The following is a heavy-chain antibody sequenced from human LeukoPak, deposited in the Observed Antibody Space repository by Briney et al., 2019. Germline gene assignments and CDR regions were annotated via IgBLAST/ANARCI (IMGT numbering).Heavy chain of an antibody. CDR2: INPNSGGT. J-gene: IGHJ4*02. Sequence: VASVTVSCKASGYTFTGYYMHWVRQAPGQGLEWMGWINPNSGGTNYAQNFQGRVTMTRDTSISTAYMEVSRLRSDDTAVYYCAREDSSGYDYWGQGTLVTVSS. CDR1: GYTFTGYY. CDR3: AREDSSGYDY. D-gene: IGHD3-22*01. V-gene: IGHV1-2*02.